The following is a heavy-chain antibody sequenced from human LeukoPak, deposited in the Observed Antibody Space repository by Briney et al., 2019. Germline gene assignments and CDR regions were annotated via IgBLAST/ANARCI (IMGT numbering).Heavy chain of an antibody. V-gene: IGHV4-61*02. D-gene: IGHD1-26*01. J-gene: IGHJ6*03. CDR3: ARELRWEVYYYMDV. Sequence: SETLSLTCTVSGGSISSGSYYWSWIRQPAGKGLEWIGRIYTSGSTNYNPSLKSRVTISVDTSKNQFSLRLSSVTAADTAVYYCARELRWEVYYYMDVWGKGTTVTVSS. CDR2: IYTSGST. CDR1: GGSISSGSYY.